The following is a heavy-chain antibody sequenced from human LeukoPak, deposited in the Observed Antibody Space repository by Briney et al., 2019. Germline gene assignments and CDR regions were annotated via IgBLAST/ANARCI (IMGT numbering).Heavy chain of an antibody. V-gene: IGHV4-30-2*01. CDR3: ARVWDYYDSSGYFDY. CDR2: IYHSGST. Sequence: PSETLSLTCAVSGGSISSGGYSWSWIRQPPGKGLEWIGYIYHSGSTYYNPSLKSRVTISVDRSKNQFSLKLSSVTAADTAVYYCARVWDYYDSSGYFDYWGQGTLVTVSS. CDR1: GGSISSGGYS. J-gene: IGHJ4*02. D-gene: IGHD3-22*01.